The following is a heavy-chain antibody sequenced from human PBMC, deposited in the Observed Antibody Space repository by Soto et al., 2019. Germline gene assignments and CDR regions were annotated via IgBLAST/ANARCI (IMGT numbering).Heavy chain of an antibody. CDR1: GGSFSGYY. CDR2: INHSGST. J-gene: IGHJ4*02. V-gene: IGHV4-34*01. Sequence: PSETLSLTCAVYGGSFSGYYWSWIRQPPGKGLEWIGEINHSGSTNYNPSLKSRVTISVDTSKNQFSLKLSSVTATDTAVYYCARGRIQLFYYWGQGTLVTVSS. CDR3: ARGRIQLFYY. D-gene: IGHD5-18*01.